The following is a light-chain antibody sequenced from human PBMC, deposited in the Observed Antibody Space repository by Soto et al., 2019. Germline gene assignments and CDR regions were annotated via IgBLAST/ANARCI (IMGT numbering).Light chain of an antibody. Sequence: DIVLTESPCTLSLSAGEIATLSCRASQTLSNSFIAWYQQKPGQAPRLLIYDTSSRATGVPDRYSASGSGTDFTLTISRLEPEDFAVFFCQQYGTSEIIFGQGTRLEI. CDR1: QTLSNSF. V-gene: IGKV3-20*01. CDR3: QQYGTSEII. CDR2: DTS. J-gene: IGKJ5*01.